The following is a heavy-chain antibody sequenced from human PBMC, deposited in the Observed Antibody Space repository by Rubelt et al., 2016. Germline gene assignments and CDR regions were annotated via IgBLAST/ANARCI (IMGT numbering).Heavy chain of an antibody. CDR1: GFTFSSYA. Sequence: EVQLVESGGGLIQPGGSLRLSCAASGFTFSSYAMSWVRQAPGKGLEWVSGISGSGDTTSYADSVTGRFTISRDNSKNTLYLQMNSLRAEDTAVYYCAKGPSSTSYSPLDYWGQGSLVTVSS. J-gene: IGHJ4*02. CDR2: ISGSGDTT. V-gene: IGHV3-23*04. CDR3: AKGPSSTSYSPLDY. D-gene: IGHD2-2*01.